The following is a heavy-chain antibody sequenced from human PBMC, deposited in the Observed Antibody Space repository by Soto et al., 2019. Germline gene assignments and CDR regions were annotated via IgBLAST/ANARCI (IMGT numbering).Heavy chain of an antibody. CDR2: ISGSGGST. Sequence: GGSLRLSCAASGFTFSSYAMSWVRQAPGKGLEWVSAISGSGGSTYYANSVKGRFTISRENSKNTLYLQMNSLRAEDTAVYYCAPWNGPAEEYFQHWGQGTLVTVSS. CDR1: GFTFSSYA. CDR3: APWNGPAEEYFQH. V-gene: IGHV3-23*01. J-gene: IGHJ1*01. D-gene: IGHD1-1*01.